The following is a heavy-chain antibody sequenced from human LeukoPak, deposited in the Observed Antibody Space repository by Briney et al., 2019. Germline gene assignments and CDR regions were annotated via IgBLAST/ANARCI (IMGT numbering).Heavy chain of an antibody. Sequence: GASVKVSCKVSGYTLTELSMHWVRQAPGKGLEWMGGFDPEDGETIYAQEFQGRVTMTEDTSTDTAYMELSSLRSEDTAVYYCATAPYYYDSSGYLYYFDYWGQGTLVTVSS. J-gene: IGHJ4*02. CDR1: GYTLTELS. CDR2: FDPEDGET. CDR3: ATAPYYYDSSGYLYYFDY. D-gene: IGHD3-22*01. V-gene: IGHV1-24*01.